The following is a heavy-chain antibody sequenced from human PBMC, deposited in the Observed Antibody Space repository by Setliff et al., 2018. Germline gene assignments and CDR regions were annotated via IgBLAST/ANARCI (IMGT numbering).Heavy chain of an antibody. CDR3: ARVGRNQNSGSYRAEFFQH. CDR1: GFTFTNYA. CDR2: FRGSGGTT. D-gene: IGHD1-26*01. V-gene: IGHV3-23*01. Sequence: QAGGSLRLSCAASGFTFTNYAMTWVRQAPGKGLEWVSGFRGSGGTTYYADSVKGRFTISRDNSKNTLFLQMNGLRAEDTAVYYCARVGRNQNSGSYRAEFFQHWGQGTLVTVSS. J-gene: IGHJ1*01.